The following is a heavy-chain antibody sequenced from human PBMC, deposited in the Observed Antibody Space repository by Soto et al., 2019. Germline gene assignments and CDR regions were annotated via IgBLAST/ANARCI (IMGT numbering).Heavy chain of an antibody. Sequence: EVQLVESGGGLVQPGGSLRLSCAASGFTFSSYWMSWVRQAPGKGLEWVANIKQDGSEKYYVDSVKGRFTISRDNAKNSLYLQMNSLRAGDTAVYYCARGRYCISTSCYLDYWGQGTLVTVSS. CDR3: ARGRYCISTSCYLDY. V-gene: IGHV3-7*01. D-gene: IGHD2-2*01. J-gene: IGHJ4*02. CDR1: GFTFSSYW. CDR2: IKQDGSEK.